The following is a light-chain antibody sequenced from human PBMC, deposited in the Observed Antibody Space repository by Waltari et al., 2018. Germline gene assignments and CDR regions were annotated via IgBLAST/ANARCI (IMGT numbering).Light chain of an antibody. CDR1: SSNIGAGYD. J-gene: IGLJ3*02. V-gene: IGLV1-40*01. Sequence: QSVLTQPPSVSGAPGQRVTISCSASSSNIGAGYDAHWYQQNPGTTPKLLIYGNSNRAHGVPDRFSGSKSGTSASVASAGLQAEDEADYYCQSYDGSLRLWVFGGGTKVTVL. CDR3: QSYDGSLRLWV. CDR2: GNS.